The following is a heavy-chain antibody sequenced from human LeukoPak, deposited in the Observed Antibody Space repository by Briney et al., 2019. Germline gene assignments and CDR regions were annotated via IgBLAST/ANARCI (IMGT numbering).Heavy chain of an antibody. CDR2: ISIGGSTK. CDR1: GFTFSNYA. Sequence: PGRSLRLSCAASGFTFSNYAMHWVRKAPGKGLEWVAVISIGGSTKFYADSVKGRFTISRDNSQNTLYLQMNSLRTDDTAAYYCARSDGDFTMKVVAAYWGQGTLVTVSS. V-gene: IGHV3-30*04. CDR3: ARSDGDFTMKVVAAY. J-gene: IGHJ4*02. D-gene: IGHD3-22*01.